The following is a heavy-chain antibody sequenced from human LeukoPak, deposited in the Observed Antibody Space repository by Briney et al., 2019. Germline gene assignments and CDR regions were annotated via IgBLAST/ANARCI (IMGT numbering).Heavy chain of an antibody. V-gene: IGHV5-51*01. CDR3: ARVAGYSSGWSGGWFDP. J-gene: IGHJ5*02. Sequence: GESLKISCKGSGYSFTSYWIGWVRQLPGKGLEWLGIIYPGDSDTRYSPSFQGQVTISADKSISTAYLQWSSLKASDTAMYYCARVAGYSSGWSGGWFDPWGQGTLVTVSS. CDR2: IYPGDSDT. CDR1: GYSFTSYW. D-gene: IGHD6-19*01.